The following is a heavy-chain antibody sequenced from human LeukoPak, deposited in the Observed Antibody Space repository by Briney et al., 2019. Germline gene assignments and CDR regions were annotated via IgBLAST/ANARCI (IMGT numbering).Heavy chain of an antibody. D-gene: IGHD6-13*01. J-gene: IGHJ1*01. CDR2: IYYSGST. Sequence: PSETLSLTCTVSGGSISSSSYYWGWIRQPPGKGLEWIGSIYYSGSTYYNPSLKSRVTISVDTSKNQFSLKLSSVTAADTAVYYCARGGQQLRYFQHWGQGTLVTVSS. CDR3: ARGGQQLRYFQH. CDR1: GGSISSSSYY. V-gene: IGHV4-39*07.